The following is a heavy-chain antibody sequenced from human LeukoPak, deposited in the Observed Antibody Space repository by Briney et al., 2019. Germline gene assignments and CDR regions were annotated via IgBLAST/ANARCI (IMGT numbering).Heavy chain of an antibody. CDR2: IYYSGAT. CDR3: ASGVSGEFAFDI. J-gene: IGHJ3*02. D-gene: IGHD3-10*01. Sequence: SETLSLTCTVSGDSIRSSSYFWGCIRQPPGKGLEWIATIYYSGATYYSPSLKSRVTISLDTSRNQFSLKLNSVTAADTAVYYCASGVSGEFAFDIWGQGTMVPVSS. V-gene: IGHV4-39*07. CDR1: GDSIRSSSYF.